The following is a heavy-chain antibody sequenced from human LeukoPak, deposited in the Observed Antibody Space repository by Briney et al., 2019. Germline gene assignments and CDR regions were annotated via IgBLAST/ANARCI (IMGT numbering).Heavy chain of an antibody. Sequence: GGSLRLSCAASGFTFDEDGMSWVRQAPGKGLEWVSGINWNGGSTGYADSVKGRFTISRDNAKNSLYLQMNSLRAEDTALYYCARGGYSITMIVGVIIPFDYWGQGTLVTVSS. V-gene: IGHV3-20*04. CDR2: INWNGGST. D-gene: IGHD3-22*01. CDR3: ARGGYSITMIVGVIIPFDY. J-gene: IGHJ4*02. CDR1: GFTFDEDG.